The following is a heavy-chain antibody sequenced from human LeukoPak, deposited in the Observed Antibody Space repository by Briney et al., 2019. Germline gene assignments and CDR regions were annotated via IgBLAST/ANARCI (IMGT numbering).Heavy chain of an antibody. V-gene: IGHV3-7*01. CDR3: ARNVNAFDI. Sequence: GGSLRLSCAASGFTFSGYWMTWVRQAPGKGLEWVANVNQDGNNKNYVESVKGRFTISRDNAENSLYLQMSSLRDEDTAVYYCARNVNAFDIWGRGTMVTVSS. J-gene: IGHJ3*02. CDR2: VNQDGNNK. CDR1: GFTFSGYW.